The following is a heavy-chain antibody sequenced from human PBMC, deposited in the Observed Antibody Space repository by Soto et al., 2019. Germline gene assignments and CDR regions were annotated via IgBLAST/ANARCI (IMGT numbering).Heavy chain of an antibody. CDR1: GYTFTSYD. CDR3: ARDINFGQDGAFDI. V-gene: IGHV1-8*01. CDR2: MNPNSGNT. D-gene: IGHD1-1*01. Sequence: ASVKVSCKASGYTFTSYDINWVRQTTGQGLEWMGWMNPNSGNTGYAQKFQGRVTMTRNTSISTAYMELSSLRSEDTAVYYCARDINFGQDGAFDIWGQGTMVTVSS. J-gene: IGHJ3*02.